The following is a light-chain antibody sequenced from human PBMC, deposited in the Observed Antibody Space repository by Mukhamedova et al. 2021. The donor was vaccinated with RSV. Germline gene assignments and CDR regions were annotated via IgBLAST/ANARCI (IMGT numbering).Light chain of an antibody. CDR3: LQDATYPLT. V-gene: IGKV1-6*01. Sequence: WYQRRVHGKAPKLLIYAASSLQTGVPSRFSGSGYSTDFTLTISSLQPEDFATYYCLQDATYPLTFGGGTRVEVK. CDR2: AAS. J-gene: IGKJ4*01.